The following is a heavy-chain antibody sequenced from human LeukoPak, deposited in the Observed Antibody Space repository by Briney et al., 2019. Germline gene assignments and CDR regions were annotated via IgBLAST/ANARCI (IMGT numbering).Heavy chain of an antibody. D-gene: IGHD3-10*01. J-gene: IGHJ5*02. CDR2: IYPGDSDA. V-gene: IGHV5-51*01. CDR1: GYSFTSYW. Sequence: GESLKISCKGSGYSFTSYWIGWVRQMPGKGLKWMGIIYPGDSDARYSPSFQGQVTISADKSISTAYLQWSSLKASDTAMYYCARGQGLRGLPGWFDPWGQGTLVTVSS. CDR3: ARGQGLRGLPGWFDP.